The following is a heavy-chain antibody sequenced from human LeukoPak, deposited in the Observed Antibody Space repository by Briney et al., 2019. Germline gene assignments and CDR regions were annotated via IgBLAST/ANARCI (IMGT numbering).Heavy chain of an antibody. D-gene: IGHD6-13*01. CDR2: ISGSGGST. Sequence: GESLRLSCAASGFTFSSYSMSWVRQAPGKGLEWVSAISGSGGSTYYADSVTGRFTISTDNYKNTLYLQLNSLRAEDTAVYYCAKDALGIAAAGPFDYWGQGTLVTVSS. CDR3: AKDALGIAAAGPFDY. J-gene: IGHJ4*02. V-gene: IGHV3-23*01. CDR1: GFTFSSYS.